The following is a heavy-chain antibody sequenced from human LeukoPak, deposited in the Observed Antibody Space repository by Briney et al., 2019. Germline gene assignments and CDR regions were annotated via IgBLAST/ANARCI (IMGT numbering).Heavy chain of an antibody. CDR1: GFTFSSYE. V-gene: IGHV3-48*03. D-gene: IGHD1-20*01. J-gene: IGHJ4*02. CDR3: VVSITVTYDY. CDR2: ISSRGSTI. Sequence: PGRSLRLSCAASGFTFSSYEMNWVRQAPGQGLEWVSYISSRGSTIFYADSVKGRFTISRDNAKNLLYLQMNSLRAEDTAVYYCVVSITVTYDYWGQGTLVTVSS.